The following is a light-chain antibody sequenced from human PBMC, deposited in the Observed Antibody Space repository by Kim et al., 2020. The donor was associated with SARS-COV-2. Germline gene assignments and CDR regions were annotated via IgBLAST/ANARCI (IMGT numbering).Light chain of an antibody. Sequence: ALGQTVRITCQGDSLRSYYESWYQQKLGQAPVLVIYGKNNRPSGIPDRFSGSSSGNTASLTITGAQAEDEADYYCNSRDSSGNLVVFGGGTQLTVL. CDR2: GKN. J-gene: IGLJ2*01. V-gene: IGLV3-19*01. CDR1: SLRSYY. CDR3: NSRDSSGNLVV.